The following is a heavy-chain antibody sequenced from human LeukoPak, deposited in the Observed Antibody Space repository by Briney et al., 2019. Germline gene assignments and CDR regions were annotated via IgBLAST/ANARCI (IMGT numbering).Heavy chain of an antibody. Sequence: PGGSLRLSCAASGFTFSNYAMNWVRQAPGQGLEWVSSISSSSKYIYYADSVKGRFTISRDNAGNSLFLQMNSLRAEDTAVYYCARGIYGSGSYYSDYWGQGTLVTVSS. V-gene: IGHV3-21*01. J-gene: IGHJ4*02. CDR1: GFTFSNYA. CDR3: ARGIYGSGSYYSDY. CDR2: ISSSSKYI. D-gene: IGHD3-10*01.